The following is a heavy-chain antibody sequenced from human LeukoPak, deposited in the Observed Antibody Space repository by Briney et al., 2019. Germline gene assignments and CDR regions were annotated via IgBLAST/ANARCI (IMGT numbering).Heavy chain of an antibody. J-gene: IGHJ5*02. CDR1: GYTFTSYY. CDR3: ATNYYDSSGQNWFDP. D-gene: IGHD3-22*01. V-gene: IGHV1-46*01. CDR2: INPSGGST. Sequence: ASVKVSCKASGYTFTSYYMHWVRQAPGRGLEWMGIINPSGGSTSYAQKFQGRVTMTRDTSTSTVYMELSSLRSEDTAVYYCATNYYDSSGQNWFDPCGQATLVTVSS.